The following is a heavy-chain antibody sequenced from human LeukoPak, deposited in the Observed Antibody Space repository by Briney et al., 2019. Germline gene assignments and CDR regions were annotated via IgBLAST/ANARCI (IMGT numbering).Heavy chain of an antibody. CDR1: GGSISSYY. D-gene: IGHD2-2*01. V-gene: IGHV4-4*07. Sequence: PSETLSLTCTVSGGSISSYYWSWIRQSAGKGLEWIGRIYTSGSTPDYSPSLKSRVTTSIDTSKNQFSLQLSSVTAADTAVYYCATSPPVVPAAITALDIWGQGTMVTVSS. CDR3: ATSPPVVPAAITALDI. J-gene: IGHJ3*02. CDR2: IYTSGSTP.